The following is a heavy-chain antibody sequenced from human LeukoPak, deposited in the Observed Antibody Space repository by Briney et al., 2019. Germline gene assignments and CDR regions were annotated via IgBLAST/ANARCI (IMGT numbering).Heavy chain of an antibody. D-gene: IGHD6-19*01. CDR1: GFTFSDYY. V-gene: IGHV3-23*01. CDR2: ISGSGVRT. J-gene: IGHJ4*02. CDR3: AKDSSPYGSGSPYYFDY. Sequence: PGGSLRLSCAASGFTFSDYYMSWIRQAPGKGLEWVSRISGSGVRTYYADSVKGRFTISRDNSKNTLYLQMNSLRAEDTAVYYCAKDSSPYGSGSPYYFDYWGQGTLVTVSS.